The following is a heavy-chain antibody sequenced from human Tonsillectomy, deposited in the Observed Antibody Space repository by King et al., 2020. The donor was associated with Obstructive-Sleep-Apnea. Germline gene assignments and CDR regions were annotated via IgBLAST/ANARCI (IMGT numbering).Heavy chain of an antibody. V-gene: IGHV3-9*01. CDR2: ISWNSGSI. CDR3: AKDIWTPWRYTYGLDY. D-gene: IGHD5-18*01. Sequence: VQLVESGGGLVQPGRSLRLSCAASGFTFDDYAMHWVRQAPGKGLEWVSGISWNSGSIDYADSVKGRFPISRDNAKNSLYLQMNSLRAEDTALYYCAKDIWTPWRYTYGLDYWGQGTLVIVSS. J-gene: IGHJ4*02. CDR1: GFTFDDYA.